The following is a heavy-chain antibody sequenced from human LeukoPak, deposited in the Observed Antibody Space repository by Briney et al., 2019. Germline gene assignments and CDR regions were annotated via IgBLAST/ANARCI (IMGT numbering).Heavy chain of an antibody. D-gene: IGHD3-10*01. CDR2: INPDSGGT. J-gene: IGHJ5*02. CDR3: ARDRQYYGSGKGNWFDP. CDR1: GYTFTGYY. V-gene: IGHV1-2*02. Sequence: ASVKVSCKASGYTFTGYYMHWVRQAPGQGLEWMGWINPDSGGTNYAQKFQGRVAMTRDTSISTAYMELSRLRSDDTAVYYCARDRQYYGSGKGNWFDPWGQGTLVTVSS.